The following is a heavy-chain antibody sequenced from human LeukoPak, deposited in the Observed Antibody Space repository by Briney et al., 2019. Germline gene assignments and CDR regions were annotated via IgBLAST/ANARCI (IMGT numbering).Heavy chain of an antibody. D-gene: IGHD2-2*01. CDR3: ARVRSSTACYFDY. CDR2: IYTSGTT. Sequence: SETLSLICTVSFGSISSGSYYWSWIRQPAGKGLEWIGRIYTSGTTNYSPSPKSRVTISVDTSKNQFSLNLSSVTAADTAVYYCARVRSSTACYFDYWGQGTLVTVSS. V-gene: IGHV4-61*02. CDR1: FGSISSGSYY. J-gene: IGHJ4*02.